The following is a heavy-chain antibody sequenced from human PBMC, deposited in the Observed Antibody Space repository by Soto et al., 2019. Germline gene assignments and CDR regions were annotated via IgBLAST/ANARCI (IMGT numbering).Heavy chain of an antibody. CDR3: ARVDCSGGSCYSDFGAFDI. D-gene: IGHD2-15*01. J-gene: IGHJ3*02. V-gene: IGHV3-53*04. CDR1: GFTVTNNY. CDR2: IYNGDST. Sequence: EVQLVESGGTLVQPGGSLRLSCAASGFTVTNNYMSWVRQAPGQGLEWVSMIYNGDSTYYADSVKGRFTISGHTSKNTLYLQMNSLRAEDTALYYCARVDCSGGSCYSDFGAFDIWGQGTMVTVSS.